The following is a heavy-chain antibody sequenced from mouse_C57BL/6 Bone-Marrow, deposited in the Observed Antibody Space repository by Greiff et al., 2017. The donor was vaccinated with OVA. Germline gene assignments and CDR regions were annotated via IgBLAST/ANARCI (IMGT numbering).Heavy chain of an antibody. V-gene: IGHV14-3*01. CDR2: IDPANGNT. J-gene: IGHJ4*01. D-gene: IGHD2-2*01. CDR3: ARRLRRGYYYAMDY. Sequence: EVQLQESVAELVRPGASVKLSCTASGFNITNTYMHWVKQRPEQGLEWIGRIDPANGNTKYAPKFQGKATITADTSSNTAYLELSRLTSEDTAIYYCARRLRRGYYYAMDYWGQGTSVTVSS. CDR1: GFNITNTY.